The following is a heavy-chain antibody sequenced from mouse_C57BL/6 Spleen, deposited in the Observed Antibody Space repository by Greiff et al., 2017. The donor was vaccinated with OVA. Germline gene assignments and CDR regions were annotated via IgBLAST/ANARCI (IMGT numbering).Heavy chain of an antibody. V-gene: IGHV5-9*01. D-gene: IGHD2-4*01. CDR1: GFTFSSYT. CDR3: ARRSTMIRGFAY. J-gene: IGHJ3*01. CDR2: ISGGGGNT. Sequence: EVHLVESGGGLVKPGGSLKLSCAASGFTFSSYTMSWVRQTPEKRLEWVATISGGGGNTYYPDSVKGRFTISRDNAKHTLYLQMSSLRSEDTALYYCARRSTMIRGFAYWGKGTLVTVSA.